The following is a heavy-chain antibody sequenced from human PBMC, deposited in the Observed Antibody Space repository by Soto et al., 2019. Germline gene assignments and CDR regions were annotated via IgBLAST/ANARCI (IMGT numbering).Heavy chain of an antibody. CDR3: AKDPGAGYSSSSH. Sequence: EVQLLESGGGLVQPGGSLRLSCAASGFTFSSYAMSWVRQAPGKGLEWVSAISGSGGSTYYADSVKGRFTISRDNSKNTLYLQTNSLRAEDTAVYYCAKDPGAGYSSSSHWGQGTLVTVSS. CDR2: ISGSGGST. D-gene: IGHD6-6*01. V-gene: IGHV3-23*01. J-gene: IGHJ4*02. CDR1: GFTFSSYA.